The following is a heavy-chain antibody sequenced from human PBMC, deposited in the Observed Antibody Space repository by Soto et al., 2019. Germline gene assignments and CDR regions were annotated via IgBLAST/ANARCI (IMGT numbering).Heavy chain of an antibody. V-gene: IGHV4-59*12. Sequence: SETLSLTCTVSGGSISSYYWSWIRQPPWKGLEWIGYIYYSGSTNYNPSLKSRVTISVDTSKNQFSLKLSSVTAADTAVYYCARYEVMTTTPYNWFDPWGQGTLVTVST. CDR3: ARYEVMTTTPYNWFDP. J-gene: IGHJ5*02. CDR1: GGSISSYY. CDR2: IYYSGST. D-gene: IGHD3-16*01.